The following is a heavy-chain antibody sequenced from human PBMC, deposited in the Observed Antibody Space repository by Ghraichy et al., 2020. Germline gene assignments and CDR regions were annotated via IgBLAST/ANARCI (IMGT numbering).Heavy chain of an antibody. CDR3: AKERGPNYDSSGYYSGFWFDP. Sequence: GGSLRLSCAASGFTFSSYGMHWVRQAPGKGLEWVAVISYDGSNKYYADSVKGRFTISRDNSKNTLYLQMNSLRAEDTAVYYCAKERGPNYDSSGYYSGFWFDPWGQGTLVTVSS. D-gene: IGHD3-22*01. V-gene: IGHV3-30*18. CDR2: ISYDGSNK. CDR1: GFTFSSYG. J-gene: IGHJ5*02.